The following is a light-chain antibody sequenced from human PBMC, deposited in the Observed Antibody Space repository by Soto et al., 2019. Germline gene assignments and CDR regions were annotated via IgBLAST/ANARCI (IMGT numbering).Light chain of an antibody. CDR3: AVWDDSLRGV. CDR2: KNN. Sequence: QSVLIQPPSASGTPGQKVTISCSGSSSNIGSNSVYWYQQLPGTAPTLLIYKNNQRPSGVPDRFSGSKSGTSASLAISGLRSEDEADYYCAVWDDSLRGVFGGGTKLTVL. J-gene: IGLJ3*02. V-gene: IGLV1-47*01. CDR1: SSNIGSNS.